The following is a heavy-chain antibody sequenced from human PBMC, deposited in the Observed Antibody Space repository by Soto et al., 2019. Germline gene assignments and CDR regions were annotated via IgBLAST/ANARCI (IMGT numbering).Heavy chain of an antibody. CDR2: ISYDGSNK. CDR3: AKSLQGGMDV. J-gene: IGHJ6*02. Sequence: PSETLRLSCAASGFTFSSYGMHWVRQAPGKGLEWVAVISYDGSNKYYADSVKGRFTISRDNSKNTLYLQMNSLRAEDTAVYYCAKSLQGGMDVWGQGTTVTVSS. V-gene: IGHV3-30*18. CDR1: GFTFSSYG.